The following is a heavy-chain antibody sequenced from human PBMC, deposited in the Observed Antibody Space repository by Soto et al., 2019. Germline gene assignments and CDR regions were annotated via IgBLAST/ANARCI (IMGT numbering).Heavy chain of an antibody. Sequence: CKAPRGGFGSCSRRWARQATGQGLEWMGGIIPIFGTANYAQKFQGRFTISRDNSKNTLYLQMNSLRAEDTAVYYCAKDRVAFPFYYCCLDVWGPGPTVT. J-gene: IGHJ6*01. D-gene: IGHD3-3*02. CDR2: IIPIFGTA. CDR1: RGGFGSCS. V-gene: IGHV1-69*05. CDR3: AKDRVAFPFYYCCLDV.